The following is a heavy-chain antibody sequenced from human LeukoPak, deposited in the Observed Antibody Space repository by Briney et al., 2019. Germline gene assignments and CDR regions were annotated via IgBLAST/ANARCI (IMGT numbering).Heavy chain of an antibody. CDR3: ARGSGLGIVGATILFDI. Sequence: GASVKVSCKASGYTFTSYDINWVRQATGQGLEWMGWMNPNSGNTGYAQKFQGRVTITRNTSISTAYMELSSLRSEDTAVYYCARGSGLGIVGATILFDIWGQGTMVTVSS. V-gene: IGHV1-8*03. J-gene: IGHJ3*02. CDR1: GYTFTSYD. D-gene: IGHD1-26*01. CDR2: MNPNSGNT.